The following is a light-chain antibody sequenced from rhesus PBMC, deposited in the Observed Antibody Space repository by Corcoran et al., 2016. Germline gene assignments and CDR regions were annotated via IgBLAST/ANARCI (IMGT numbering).Light chain of an antibody. CDR2: QVS. Sequence: DVVMTQSPLSLPITPGQPASISCRSSQSLVHSNGNTYLSWYQQKPGQPPRLLIYQVSNRYSGVPDRLSGSGAGTDFTLKSSRVEAEDVGVYYCGQGAHLPYSFGQGTKVEIK. CDR3: GQGAHLPYS. CDR1: QSLVHSNGNTY. V-gene: IGKV2-64*01. J-gene: IGKJ2*01.